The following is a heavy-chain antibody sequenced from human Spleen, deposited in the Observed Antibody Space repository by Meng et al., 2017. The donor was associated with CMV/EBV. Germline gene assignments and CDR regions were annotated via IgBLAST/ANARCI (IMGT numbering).Heavy chain of an antibody. CDR2: VYYSGSS. V-gene: IGHV4-59*01. Sequence: SETLSLTCTVSGGSINGYYWSWIRQPPGKGLEWIGYVYYSGSSNYNPSLGSRVTVSVDTSKNQVSLKLDSVTAADTAMYYCARDLRIVGVVASFDPWGQGTLVTVSS. J-gene: IGHJ5*02. CDR1: GGSINGYY. D-gene: IGHD1-26*01. CDR3: ARDLRIVGVVASFDP.